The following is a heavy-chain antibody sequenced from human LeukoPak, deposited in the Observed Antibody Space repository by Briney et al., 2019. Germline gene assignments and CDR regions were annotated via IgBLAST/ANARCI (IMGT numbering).Heavy chain of an antibody. CDR2: ISSYNGNT. D-gene: IGHD3-9*01. CDR1: GYTFASYG. CDR3: ARDAYDILSSDAFDI. V-gene: IGHV1-18*01. Sequence: ASVKVSCKASGYTFASYGISWVRQAPGQGLEWMGWISSYNGNTNYPQKLQGRVTMTTDTSTSTAYMELRSLRSDDTAVYYCARDAYDILSSDAFDIWGQGTMVTVSS. J-gene: IGHJ3*02.